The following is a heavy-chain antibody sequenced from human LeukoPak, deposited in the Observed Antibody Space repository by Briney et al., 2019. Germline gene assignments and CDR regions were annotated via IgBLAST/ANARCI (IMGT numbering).Heavy chain of an antibody. V-gene: IGHV3-21*01. D-gene: IGHD6-19*01. CDR3: ARARAVAGTPKY. CDR2: ISSSSSYI. Sequence: GGSLRLSCAASGFTFSSYSMNWVRQAPGKGLEWVSSISSSSSYIYYADSVKGRFTISRDNAENSLYLQMNSLRAEDTAVYYCARARAVAGTPKYWRQGTLVTVSS. CDR1: GFTFSSYS. J-gene: IGHJ4*02.